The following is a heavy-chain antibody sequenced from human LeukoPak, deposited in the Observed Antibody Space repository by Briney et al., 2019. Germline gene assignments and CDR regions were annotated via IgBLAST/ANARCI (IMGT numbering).Heavy chain of an antibody. J-gene: IGHJ4*02. V-gene: IGHV3-23*01. CDR1: GFTFSSYA. CDR3: AKEKALVVITYFDY. D-gene: IGHD3-22*01. CDR2: ISGSGGST. Sequence: AGGSLRLSCAASGFTFSSYAMGWVRQAPGKGLEWVSSISGSGGSTYYADSVKGRFTISRDNSKNTLYLQVNSLRAEDTAVYYCAKEKALVVITYFDYWGQGTLVTVSS.